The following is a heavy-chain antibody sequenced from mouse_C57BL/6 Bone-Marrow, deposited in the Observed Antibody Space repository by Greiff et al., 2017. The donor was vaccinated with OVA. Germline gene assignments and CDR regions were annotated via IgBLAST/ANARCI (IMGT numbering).Heavy chain of an antibody. D-gene: IGHD1-1*01. J-gene: IGHJ2*01. V-gene: IGHV7-3*01. Sequence: EVKLQESGGGLVQPGDSLSLSCAASGFTFTNYYMSWVRQPPGKALEWLAFIRNKPNGSTTDSSASVKGRFTISRDNSQSILYLQMNALRAENSATYYCARYKGRVAVDYFDYWGQGTALTVSS. CDR2: IRNKPNGSTT. CDR3: ARYKGRVAVDYFDY. CDR1: GFTFTNYY.